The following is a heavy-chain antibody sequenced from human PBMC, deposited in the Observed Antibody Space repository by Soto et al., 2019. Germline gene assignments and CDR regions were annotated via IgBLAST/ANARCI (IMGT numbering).Heavy chain of an antibody. Sequence: GGSLRLSCAASGFTFSDEYMSWIRQAPGKGLEWVSYMSSGGGSVYYADSVEGRFTISRDNAKKSLYLQMNSLSADDTAVYYCARASSPRDLWLDLWGQGTLVTVSS. D-gene: IGHD2-15*01. CDR2: MSSGGGSV. J-gene: IGHJ5*02. CDR3: ARASSPRDLWLDL. CDR1: GFTFSDEY. V-gene: IGHV3-11*01.